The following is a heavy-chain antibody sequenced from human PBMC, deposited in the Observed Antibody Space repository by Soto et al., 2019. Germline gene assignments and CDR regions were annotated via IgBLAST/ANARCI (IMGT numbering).Heavy chain of an antibody. CDR1: GGSISSGGYS. CDR2: IYHSGST. D-gene: IGHD2-15*01. J-gene: IGHJ4*02. CDR3: ASQSLDCSGGSYYTNYFDY. Sequence: SETLSLTCAVSGGSISSGGYSWSWIRQPPGKGLDWIGYIYHSGSTYYNPSLKSRVTISVDRSKNQFSLKLSSVTAADTAVYYCASQSLDCSGGSYYTNYFDYWGQGTLVTVSS. V-gene: IGHV4-30-2*01.